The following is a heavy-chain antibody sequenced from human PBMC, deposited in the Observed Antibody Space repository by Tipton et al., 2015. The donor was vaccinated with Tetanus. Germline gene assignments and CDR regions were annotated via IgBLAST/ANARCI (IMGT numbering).Heavy chain of an antibody. V-gene: IGHV3-53*01. D-gene: IGHD3-10*01. CDR2: LYSGGTA. CDR3: ARDDGRGGPFDY. J-gene: IGHJ4*02. CDR1: GITINGYW. Sequence: GSLRLSCAASGITINGYWMIWVRQAPGKGLEWVSVLYSGGTAYYADSVKGRFTISRDNSKNTLYLQMNSLRAEDTAVYYCARDDGRGGPFDYWGQGTLVTVSS.